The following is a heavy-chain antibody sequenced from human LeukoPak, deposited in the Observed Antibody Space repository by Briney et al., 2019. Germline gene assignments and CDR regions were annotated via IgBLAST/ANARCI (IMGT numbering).Heavy chain of an antibody. D-gene: IGHD5-18*01. CDR3: GRDPKLGIRGYTYGYIDY. CDR1: GYTFTSYA. Sequence: ASVKVSCKPSGYTFTSYAINWVRQAPGQGLEWMGWINTNTGNPTYAQGFTGHYVFSLDTSVSTAYLQISGLKADDTAVYYCGRDPKLGIRGYTYGYIDYWGQGTLVTVSS. CDR2: INTNTGNP. J-gene: IGHJ4*02. V-gene: IGHV7-4-1*02.